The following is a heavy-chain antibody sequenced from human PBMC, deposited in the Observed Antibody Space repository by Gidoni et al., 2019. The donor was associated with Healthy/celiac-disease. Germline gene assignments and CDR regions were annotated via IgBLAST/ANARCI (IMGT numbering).Heavy chain of an antibody. D-gene: IGHD3-16*02. J-gene: IGHJ6*02. CDR2: ISSSSSYI. V-gene: IGHV3-21*01. CDR1: GFTFSSYS. Sequence: EVQLVESGGGLVKPGGSLSLSCAASGFTFSSYSMNWVRQAPGKGLEWVSSISSSSSYIYYADSVKGLFTISRDNAKNSLYLQMNSLRAEDTAVYYCASADYVWGSYRWGYYGMDVWGQGTTVTVSS. CDR3: ASADYVWGSYRWGYYGMDV.